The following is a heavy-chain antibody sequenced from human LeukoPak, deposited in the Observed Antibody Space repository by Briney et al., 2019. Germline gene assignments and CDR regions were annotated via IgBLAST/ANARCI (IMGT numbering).Heavy chain of an antibody. D-gene: IGHD4-17*01. CDR3: ATDKVRFIGIGYGDFDAFDI. CDR1: RYTLTELS. J-gene: IGHJ3*02. Sequence: ASVKVSCKVSRYTLTELSMHWVRQAPGKGLEWMGGFDPEDGETIYAQKFQGRVTMTEDTSTDTAYMELSSLRSEDTAVYYCATDKVRFIGIGYGDFDAFDIWGQGTMVTVSS. V-gene: IGHV1-24*01. CDR2: FDPEDGET.